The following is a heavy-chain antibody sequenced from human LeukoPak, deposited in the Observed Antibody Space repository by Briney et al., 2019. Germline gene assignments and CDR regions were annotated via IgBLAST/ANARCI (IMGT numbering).Heavy chain of an antibody. CDR3: ARGATVTPIDY. CDR2: IYYSGST. V-gene: IGHV4-31*03. CDR1: GGSISSGGYY. J-gene: IGHJ4*02. D-gene: IGHD4-17*01. Sequence: SETLSLTCTVSGGSISSGGYYWSWIRQHPGKGLEWIGYIYYSGSTYYNPSLKSRVTISVDTSKNQFSLKLSSVTAADTAVYYCARGATVTPIDYWGRGTLVTVSS.